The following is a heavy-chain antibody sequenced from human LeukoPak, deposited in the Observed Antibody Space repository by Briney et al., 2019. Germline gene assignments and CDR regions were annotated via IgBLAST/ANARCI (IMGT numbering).Heavy chain of an antibody. D-gene: IGHD4-23*01. V-gene: IGHV3-74*01. CDR3: AKDYNGGNGRPDAFDI. CDR2: INSDGSST. J-gene: IGHJ3*02. Sequence: GGSLRLSCAASGFTFSNAWMSWVRQAPGKGLVWVSRINSDGSSTSYADSVKGRFTISRDNAKNTLYLQMNSLRAEDTALYYCAKDYNGGNGRPDAFDIWGQGTMVTVSS. CDR1: GFTFSNAW.